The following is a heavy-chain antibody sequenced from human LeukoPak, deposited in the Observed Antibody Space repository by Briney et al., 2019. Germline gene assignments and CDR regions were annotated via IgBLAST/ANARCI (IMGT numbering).Heavy chain of an antibody. Sequence: SEPLTLTCTVSGGSISSYYWIWIRQPAGKGLEWIGRIYTSGSTNYNPSLKSRVPMSVDTSKNQFSLKLSSVTAADTAVYYCARELYYYERSGYYQDAFDIWGEGTMVTVSS. CDR2: IYTSGST. CDR3: ARELYYYERSGYYQDAFDI. CDR1: GGSISSYY. J-gene: IGHJ3*02. V-gene: IGHV4-4*07. D-gene: IGHD3-22*01.